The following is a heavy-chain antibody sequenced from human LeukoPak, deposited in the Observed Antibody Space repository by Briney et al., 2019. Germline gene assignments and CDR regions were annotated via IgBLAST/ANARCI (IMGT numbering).Heavy chain of an antibody. J-gene: IGHJ3*02. V-gene: IGHV1-24*01. D-gene: IGHD5-24*01. Sequence: ASVTVSCKVSGYTLTELSMHWVRQAPGKGLEWMGGFDPEDGETIYAQKFQGRVTITRNTSISTAYMELSSLRSEDTAVYYCAREVAWDGYNCAFDIWGQGTMVTVSS. CDR3: AREVAWDGYNCAFDI. CDR1: GYTLTELS. CDR2: FDPEDGET.